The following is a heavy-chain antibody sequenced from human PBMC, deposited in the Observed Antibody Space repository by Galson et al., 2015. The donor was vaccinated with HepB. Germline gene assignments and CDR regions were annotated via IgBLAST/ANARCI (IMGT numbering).Heavy chain of an antibody. V-gene: IGHV6-1*01. CDR2: TYYRSRWSN. CDR1: GDSVSSNSVG. Sequence: CAISGDSVSSNSVGWNWIRQSPSRGLEWLGRTYYRSRWSNDYAASVKSRITINPDTSKNQFSLQLNSVTPEDTAVYHCAKSIHLGRGFDSWGQGTLVTVSS. D-gene: IGHD7-27*01. J-gene: IGHJ4*02. CDR3: AKSIHLGRGFDS.